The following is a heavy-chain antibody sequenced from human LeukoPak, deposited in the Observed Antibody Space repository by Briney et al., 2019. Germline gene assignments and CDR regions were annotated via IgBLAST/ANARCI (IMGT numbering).Heavy chain of an antibody. CDR2: INPSGGST. CDR1: GYTFTSYY. CDR3: ASSITMVRGVIQH. V-gene: IGHV1-46*01. J-gene: IGHJ1*01. Sequence: ASVKVSCKASGYTFTSYYMHWVRQAPGQGLEWMGIINPSGGSTSYAQKFQGRVTMTRDTSTSTVYMELSSLRSEDTAVYYCASSITMVRGVIQHWGQGTLVTVSS. D-gene: IGHD3-10*01.